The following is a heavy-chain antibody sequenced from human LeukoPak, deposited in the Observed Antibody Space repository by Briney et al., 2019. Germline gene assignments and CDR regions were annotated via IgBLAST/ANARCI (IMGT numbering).Heavy chain of an antibody. CDR1: GDSVSSYY. CDR3: ASIAAGIGY. Sequence: SETLSLTCTVSGDSVSSYYWSWIRQPPGKGLEWIGYIYYSGSTNYNPSLKSRVTISVDTSKNQFSLKLSSVTAADTAVYYCASIAAGIGYWGQGTLVTVSS. J-gene: IGHJ4*02. V-gene: IGHV4-59*08. D-gene: IGHD6-13*01. CDR2: IYYSGST.